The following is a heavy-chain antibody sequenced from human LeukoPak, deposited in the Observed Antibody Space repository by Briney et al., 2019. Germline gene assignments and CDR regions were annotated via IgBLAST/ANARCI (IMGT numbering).Heavy chain of an antibody. J-gene: IGHJ4*02. CDR1: GYSISSGYY. Sequence: SETLSLTCTVSGYSISSGYYWGWIRQPPGKGLEWIGSIYHSGSTYYNPSLKSRVTISVDTSKNQFSLKLSSVTAADTAVYYCARGSPTPLYYFDYWGQGTLVTVSS. CDR2: IYHSGST. V-gene: IGHV4-38-2*02. D-gene: IGHD3-10*01. CDR3: ARGSPTPLYYFDY.